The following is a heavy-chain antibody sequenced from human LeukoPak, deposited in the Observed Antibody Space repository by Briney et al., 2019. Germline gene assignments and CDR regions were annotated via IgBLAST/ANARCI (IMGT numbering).Heavy chain of an antibody. CDR2: ISSDGRDK. D-gene: IGHD5-18*01. J-gene: IGHJ4*02. CDR1: GFTFSRYA. V-gene: IGHV3-30*04. Sequence: PTGGSLRLSCAASGFTFSRYAMHWVRQAPGKGLEWVAVISSDGRDKHHADSVKGRFTISRDNSKNTLYLQMNNLRAEDTAVYYCAKDSAVDTAMGPYFDYWGQGTLVTVSS. CDR3: AKDSAVDTAMGPYFDY.